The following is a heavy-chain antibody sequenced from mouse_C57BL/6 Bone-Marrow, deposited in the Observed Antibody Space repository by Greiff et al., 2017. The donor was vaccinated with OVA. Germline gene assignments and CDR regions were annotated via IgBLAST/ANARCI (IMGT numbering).Heavy chain of an antibody. D-gene: IGHD1-1*01. Sequence: EVQLQQSGPELVKPGASVKISCKASGYSFTDYNMNWVKQSNGKSLEWIGVINPNYGTTSYNQKFKGKATLTVDPSSSTAYMQLNSLTSEDSAVYYCACYYGSNYRYFDVWGTGTAITVTA. CDR2: INPNYGTT. J-gene: IGHJ1*03. CDR1: GYSFTDYN. V-gene: IGHV1-39*01. CDR3: ACYYGSNYRYFDV.